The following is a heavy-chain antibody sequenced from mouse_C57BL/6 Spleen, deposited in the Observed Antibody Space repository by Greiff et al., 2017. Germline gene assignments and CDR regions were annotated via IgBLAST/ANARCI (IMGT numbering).Heavy chain of an antibody. J-gene: IGHJ4*01. CDR3: TRSYYGRDYYAMDY. V-gene: IGHV1-15*01. CDR1: GYTFTDYE. CDR2: IDPETGGT. D-gene: IGHD1-1*01. Sequence: VQLQQSGAELVRPGASVTLSCKASGYTFTDYEMHWVKQTPVHGLEWIGAIDPETGGTAYNQKFKGKAILTADKSSSTAYMERRSLTSEDSAVYYCTRSYYGRDYYAMDYWGQGTSVTVSS.